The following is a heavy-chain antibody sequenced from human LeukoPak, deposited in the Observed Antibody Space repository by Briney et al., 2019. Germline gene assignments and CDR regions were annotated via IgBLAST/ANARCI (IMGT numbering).Heavy chain of an antibody. D-gene: IGHD6-13*01. V-gene: IGHV5-51*01. CDR2: IYPGDSDT. CDR1: GYSFTSYW. Sequence: GESLKISCKGSGYSFTSYWIGWVRQMPGKGLEWMGIIYPGDSDTRYSPSFQGQVTISADKSISTAYLQWSSLKASDTAMYYCARVGWFAIAAATIDYWGQGTLVTVSS. CDR3: ARVGWFAIAAATIDY. J-gene: IGHJ4*02.